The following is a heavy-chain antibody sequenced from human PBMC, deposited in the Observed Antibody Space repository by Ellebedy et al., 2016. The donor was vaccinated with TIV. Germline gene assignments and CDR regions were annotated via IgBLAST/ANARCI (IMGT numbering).Heavy chain of an antibody. CDR1: GFAFSSYG. CDR3: RSVWAVMTANEN. J-gene: IGHJ4*02. D-gene: IGHD3-10*01. CDR2: ICSSGSTT. Sequence: PGGSLRLSCAASGFAFSSYGMSWVRQAPGKGLEWVSAICSSGSTTYYADSVMGRFTISRDNSKNMLYLQMNSLRVDDTAVYYCRSVWAVMTANENWGQGTLVTVSS. V-gene: IGHV3-23*01.